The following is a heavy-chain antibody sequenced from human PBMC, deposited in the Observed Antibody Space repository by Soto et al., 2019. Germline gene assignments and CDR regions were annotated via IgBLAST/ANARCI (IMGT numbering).Heavy chain of an antibody. D-gene: IGHD6-6*01. CDR1: GGTLNSQS. CDR2: IIPMFGTP. V-gene: IGHV1-69*06. Sequence: QVQVFQSGAEVKKPGSLVRVSCKVSGGTLNSQSITWVRQAPGQGLEWMGGIIPMFGTPTDAQKFRGRVTISADTSTSTVYMELRSLSSQDTAVYYCATSLAARRKPYNWLDAWGQGTLVTVSS. J-gene: IGHJ5*02. CDR3: ATSLAARRKPYNWLDA.